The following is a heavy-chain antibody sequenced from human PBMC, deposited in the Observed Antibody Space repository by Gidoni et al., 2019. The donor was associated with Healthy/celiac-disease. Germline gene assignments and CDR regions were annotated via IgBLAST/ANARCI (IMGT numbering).Heavy chain of an antibody. CDR2: IYYSGST. V-gene: IGHV4-39*01. Sequence: QLQLQESGSGLVKPSETLSLTCTVSGGSISSSSYYWGWIRQPPGKGLEWIGSIYYSGSTYYNPSLKSRVTISVDTSKNQFSLKLSSVTAADTAVYYCARRAGVVVPAAIPGDYSNYFDYWGQGTLVTVSS. CDR1: GGSISSSSYY. D-gene: IGHD2-2*02. CDR3: ARRAGVVVPAAIPGDYSNYFDY. J-gene: IGHJ4*02.